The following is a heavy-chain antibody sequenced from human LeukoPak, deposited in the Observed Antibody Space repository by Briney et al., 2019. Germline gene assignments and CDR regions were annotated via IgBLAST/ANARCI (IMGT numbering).Heavy chain of an antibody. CDR1: GGSISSGGYS. Sequence: SQTLSLTCAVSGGSISSGGYSWSWIRQPPGKGLEWIGYIYHSGTTYYNPSLQSRVTMSVDTSKNQFSLKLSSVTAVDTAVYYCARKENVYYYFDYWGQGTLVTVSS. J-gene: IGHJ4*02. V-gene: IGHV4-30-2*01. CDR3: ARKENVYYYFDY. CDR2: IYHSGTT. D-gene: IGHD3-10*01.